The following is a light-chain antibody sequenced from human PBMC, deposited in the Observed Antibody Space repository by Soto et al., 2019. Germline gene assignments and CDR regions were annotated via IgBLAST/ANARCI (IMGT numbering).Light chain of an antibody. Sequence: DLQMTQSPSSVSASVGDRVTITCRASQLISTWLAWYQQKPGKAPKLLIYTASSLQSGVPSRFSGSGSGTDFTLTISRLQPEDFATYYCQQTNTFPYTFGQGTKLEI. CDR2: TAS. CDR3: QQTNTFPYT. V-gene: IGKV1D-12*01. CDR1: QLISTW. J-gene: IGKJ2*01.